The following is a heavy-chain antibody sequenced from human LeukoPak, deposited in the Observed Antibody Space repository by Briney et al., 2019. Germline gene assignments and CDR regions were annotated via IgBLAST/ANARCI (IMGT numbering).Heavy chain of an antibody. CDR2: INPNNGGT. D-gene: IGHD2-21*01. CDR3: LRDLTYGGISSPDC. J-gene: IGHJ4*02. V-gene: IGHV1-2*02. Sequence: GASVKVSCKASGYTLTDYYMHWVRQAPGQGLEWMGWINPNNGGTTYAQKFQGRVTMTRDTSICTAYMELGRLTSDDTAMYFCLRDLTYGGISSPDCWGQGSLVIVSS. CDR1: GYTLTDYY.